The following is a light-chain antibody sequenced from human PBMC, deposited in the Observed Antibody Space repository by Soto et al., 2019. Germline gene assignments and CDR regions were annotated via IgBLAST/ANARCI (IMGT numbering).Light chain of an antibody. J-gene: IGLJ2*01. CDR2: EIS. CDR3: TSYTTSSTVF. Sequence: QSVLTQPASVSGSPGQSITISCTGTNNDIGNYKYVSWYQQHPGKAPKLLIYEISNRPSGISNRFSGSKSGNTASLTISGPKVEDGAHYHCTSYTTSSTVFFGGGPQLPV. CDR1: NNDIGNYKY. V-gene: IGLV2-14*01.